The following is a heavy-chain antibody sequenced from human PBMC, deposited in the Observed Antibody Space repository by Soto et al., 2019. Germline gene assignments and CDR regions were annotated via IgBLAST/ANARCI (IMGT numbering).Heavy chain of an antibody. CDR2: VFHTGFT. J-gene: IGHJ4*02. D-gene: IGHD1-1*01. CDR1: GGSVSGSYYY. Sequence: PSETLSLTCAVSGGSVSGSYYYWAWLRQSPGKGPEWIGSVFHTGFTSYNPSLESRVSVSVDTSKSQFSLKLSAVTASDTAVYYCATSQKGYNWNYFDHWGPGALVTVSS. V-gene: IGHV4-39*01. CDR3: ATSQKGYNWNYFDH.